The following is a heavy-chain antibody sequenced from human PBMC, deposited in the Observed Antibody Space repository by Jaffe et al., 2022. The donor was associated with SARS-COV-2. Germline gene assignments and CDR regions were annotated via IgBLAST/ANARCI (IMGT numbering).Heavy chain of an antibody. CDR3: ARRKVETVVVTADNWFDP. CDR1: GGSLGGYS. Sequence: QVQLQESGPGLVKPSETLSLSCTVSGGSLGGYSWNWIRQPPGKGLEWIGRIYVSGSTMYNPSLQSRVTMSVDTSKNQFSLKLKSVTAADTAVYYCARRKVETVVVTADNWFDPWGQGTLVTVSS. V-gene: IGHV4-4*07. CDR2: IYVSGST. J-gene: IGHJ5*02. D-gene: IGHD2-21*02.